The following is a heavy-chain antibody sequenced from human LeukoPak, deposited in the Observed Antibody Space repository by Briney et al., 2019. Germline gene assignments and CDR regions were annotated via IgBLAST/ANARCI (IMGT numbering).Heavy chain of an antibody. D-gene: IGHD4-17*01. Sequence: ASVKVSCKVSGYTLTELSMHWVRQAPGKGLEWMGGFDPEDGETIYAQKFQGRVTMTEDTSTDTAYMELSSLRSEDAAVYYCATVDQFGTVTDYWGQGTLVTASS. CDR2: FDPEDGET. V-gene: IGHV1-24*01. CDR3: ATVDQFGTVTDY. J-gene: IGHJ4*02. CDR1: GYTLTELS.